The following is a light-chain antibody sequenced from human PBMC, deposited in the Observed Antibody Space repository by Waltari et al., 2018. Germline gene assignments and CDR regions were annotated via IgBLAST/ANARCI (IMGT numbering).Light chain of an antibody. V-gene: IGKV3-20*01. CDR1: QSVSRNY. Sequence: EMVLTQSPGTLYLSPGERATRSCTASQSVSRNYLTWYQQKPGQAPRLLIYDASTRATGVPDRFGGSGSGTDFTLTISRLEPEDFAVYYCQQYGDSPPYTFGQGTRLEIK. CDR3: QQYGDSPPYT. J-gene: IGKJ2*01. CDR2: DAS.